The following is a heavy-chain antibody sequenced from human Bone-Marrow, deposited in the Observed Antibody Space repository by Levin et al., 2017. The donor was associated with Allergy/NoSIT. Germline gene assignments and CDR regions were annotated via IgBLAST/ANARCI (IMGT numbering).Heavy chain of an antibody. J-gene: IGHJ6*02. Sequence: GESLKISCKASGYTFTGYYMHWVRQAPGQGLEWMGWINPNSGGTNYAQKFQGRVTMTRDTSISTAYMELSRLRSDDTAVYYCARAVTWNYYYYGMDVWGQGTTVTVSS. CDR3: ARAVTWNYYYYGMDV. D-gene: IGHD2/OR15-2a*01. CDR1: GYTFTGYY. CDR2: INPNSGGT. V-gene: IGHV1-2*02.